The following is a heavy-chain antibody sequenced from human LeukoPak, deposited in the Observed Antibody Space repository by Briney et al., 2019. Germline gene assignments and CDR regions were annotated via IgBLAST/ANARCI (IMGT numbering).Heavy chain of an antibody. CDR3: ARSRARPSSSWYVFDY. CDR1: GGSFSGYY. Sequence: PSETLSLTCAVYGGSFSGYYWSWIRQPPGKGLEWFGEINHSGSTNYNTSLKSRVTISLDTSKNQFSLKLSSVTAADTAVYYCARSRARPSSSWYVFDYWGQGTLVTVSS. D-gene: IGHD6-13*01. V-gene: IGHV4-34*01. J-gene: IGHJ4*02. CDR2: INHSGST.